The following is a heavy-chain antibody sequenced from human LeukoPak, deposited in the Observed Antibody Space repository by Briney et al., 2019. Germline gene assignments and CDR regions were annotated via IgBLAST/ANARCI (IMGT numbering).Heavy chain of an antibody. CDR2: IYTSGST. Sequence: TSETLSLTCTVSGGSISSDSYYWSWIRQPAGKGLEWIGRIYTSGSTNYNPSLKSRVTISVDTSKNQFSLKLSSVTAADTAVYYCARVQSRLSWFDPWGQGTLVTVSS. J-gene: IGHJ5*02. CDR3: ARVQSRLSWFDP. CDR1: GGSISSDSYY. V-gene: IGHV4-61*02.